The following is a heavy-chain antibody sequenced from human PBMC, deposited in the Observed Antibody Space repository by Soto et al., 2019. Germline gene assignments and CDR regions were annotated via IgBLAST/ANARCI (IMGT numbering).Heavy chain of an antibody. CDR2: IYYSGST. CDR3: ARALGENAFDI. Sequence: SETLSLTCTVSGGSVSSGSYYWSWIRQPPGKGLEWIGYIYYSGSTNYNPSLKSRVTISVDTSKNQFSLKLSSVTAADTAVYYCARALGENAFDIWGQGTMVTVS. D-gene: IGHD3-16*01. J-gene: IGHJ3*02. V-gene: IGHV4-61*01. CDR1: GGSVSSGSYY.